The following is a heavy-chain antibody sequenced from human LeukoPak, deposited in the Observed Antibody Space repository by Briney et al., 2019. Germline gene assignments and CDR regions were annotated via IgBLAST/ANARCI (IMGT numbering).Heavy chain of an antibody. CDR1: GFTFSSYW. D-gene: IGHD5-12*01. CDR3: ARVPGGYDSFGFDY. V-gene: IGHV3-7*01. Sequence: GGSLRLSCAASGFTFSSYWMSWVRQAPGKGLEWVANIKQDGSEKYYVDSVKGRFTISRDNAKNSLYLQMNSLRAEDTAVYYCARVPGGYDSFGFDYWGQGTLVTVSP. CDR2: IKQDGSEK. J-gene: IGHJ4*02.